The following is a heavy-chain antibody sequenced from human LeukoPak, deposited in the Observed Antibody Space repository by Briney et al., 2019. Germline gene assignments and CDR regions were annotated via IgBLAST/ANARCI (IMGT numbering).Heavy chain of an antibody. CDR2: ISGSGGST. J-gene: IGHJ4*02. D-gene: IGHD3-10*01. CDR3: TRELFDFDY. V-gene: IGHV3-23*01. Sequence: GGSLRLSCAASGLTFSNHAMGWVRQAPGKGLEWISEISGSGGSTYYADPVKGRFTISRDNSKNTLYLQMNSLRAEDTAVYYCTRELFDFDYWGQGTLVTVSS. CDR1: GLTFSNHA.